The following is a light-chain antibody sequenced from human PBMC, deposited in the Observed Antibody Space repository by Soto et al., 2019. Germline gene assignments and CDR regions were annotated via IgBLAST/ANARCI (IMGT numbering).Light chain of an antibody. V-gene: IGKV1-5*03. J-gene: IGKJ1*01. CDR3: QHYNSYSEA. CDR2: KAS. CDR1: QTFSGW. Sequence: DIYMTQSPPTLSGSVGDIVAITCRASQTFSGWVAGYQQKPGKAPKLLIYKASTLKSGVPSRFSGSGSATEFTLSISSLQPDDLATYYCQHYNSYSEAFGQGTKVDIK.